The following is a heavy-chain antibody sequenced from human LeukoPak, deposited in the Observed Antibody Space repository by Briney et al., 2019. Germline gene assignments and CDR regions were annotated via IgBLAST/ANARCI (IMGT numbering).Heavy chain of an antibody. D-gene: IGHD2-2*01. CDR3: ARFRTKSQYQLLLHHQGDAFDI. V-gene: IGHV3-7*01. J-gene: IGHJ3*02. CDR2: IKQDGSEK. Sequence: GGSLRLSCAASGFTFSSYWMSWVRQAPGKGLEWVANIKQDGSEKYYVDSVKGRFTISRDNAKNSLYLQMNSLRAEDTAVYYCARFRTKSQYQLLLHHQGDAFDIWGQGTMVTVSS. CDR1: GFTFSSYW.